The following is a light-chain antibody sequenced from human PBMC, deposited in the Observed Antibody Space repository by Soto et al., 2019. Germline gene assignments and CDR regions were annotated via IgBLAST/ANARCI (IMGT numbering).Light chain of an antibody. CDR1: TSNIGSNY. J-gene: IGLJ3*02. V-gene: IGLV1-51*01. Sequence: QSVLTQPPSVSAAPGQTVTISCSGSTSNIGSNYVSWYQHLPGTAPKLLIYDNNKRPSGIPDRFSGSRSATSATLGITGLQTGDEADYYCGTWDSSLSAVVFGGGTKVTVL. CDR2: DNN. CDR3: GTWDSSLSAVV.